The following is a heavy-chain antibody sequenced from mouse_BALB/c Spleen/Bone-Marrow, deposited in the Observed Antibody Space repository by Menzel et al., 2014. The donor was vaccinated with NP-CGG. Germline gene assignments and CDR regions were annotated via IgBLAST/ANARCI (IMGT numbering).Heavy chain of an antibody. CDR2: IYPGNGDT. CDR1: GYTFXSYN. CDR3: AREGRSHFDH. J-gene: IGHJ2*01. Sequence: QQSGAELVKPGASMKMSCKASGYTFXSYNLHWIKQTPGQGLEWIVAIYPGNGDTSYNQRFKGKATLTTDKYSXTACMQLSSLTSEDSAVYYCAREGRSHFDHWGQGSTLTVSS. V-gene: IGHV1-12*01.